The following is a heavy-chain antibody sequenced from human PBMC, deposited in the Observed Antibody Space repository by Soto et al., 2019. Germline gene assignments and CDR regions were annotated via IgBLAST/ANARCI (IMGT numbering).Heavy chain of an antibody. D-gene: IGHD2-15*01. Sequence: GGSLRLSCAASGFTFSSYGMHWVRQAPGKGLEWVAVIWYDGSNKYYADSVKGRFTISRDNSKNTLYLQMNSLRAEDTAVYYCARDGAPVVVVAGHFDYWGQGTLVTVSS. J-gene: IGHJ4*02. CDR1: GFTFSSYG. V-gene: IGHV3-33*01. CDR3: ARDGAPVVVVAGHFDY. CDR2: IWYDGSNK.